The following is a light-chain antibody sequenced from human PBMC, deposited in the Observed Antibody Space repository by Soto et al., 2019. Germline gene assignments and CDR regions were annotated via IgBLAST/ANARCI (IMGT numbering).Light chain of an antibody. CDR3: SSYTTSSNYV. J-gene: IGLJ1*01. V-gene: IGLV2-14*01. Sequence: QSALTQPASVSGSPGQSITISCTGTSSGVGSYNFVSWYQQLPGKAPKLMIYEVSNRPSGVSNRFSGSKSGNTASLTISGLQAEVEADYYCSSYTTSSNYVFGSGTKVTVL. CDR1: SSGVGSYNF. CDR2: EVS.